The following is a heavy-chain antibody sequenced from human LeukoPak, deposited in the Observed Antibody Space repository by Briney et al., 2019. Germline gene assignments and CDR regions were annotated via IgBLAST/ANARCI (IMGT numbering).Heavy chain of an antibody. CDR2: ISYSGNNQ. CDR3: AKGVVSYCDGDCPSRTALGH. V-gene: IGHV3-30*18. CDR1: GFTVSSHY. D-gene: IGHD2-21*02. Sequence: PGGSLRLSCAASGFTVSSHYMSWVRQAPGKGLEWLAVISYSGNNQYYGDSVKGRFIISRDNSKNTLYLQINGLRNENKAVYYCAKGVVSYCDGDCPSRTALGHWGQGTPVTVSS. J-gene: IGHJ4*02.